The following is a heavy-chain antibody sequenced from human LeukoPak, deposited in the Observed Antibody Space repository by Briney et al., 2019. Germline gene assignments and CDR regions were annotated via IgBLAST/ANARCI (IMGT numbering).Heavy chain of an antibody. J-gene: IGHJ4*02. CDR3: VRRNYYDSSGYFYFDY. Sequence: PSETLSLTCTVSGGSISSGGYYWSWIRQHPGKGLEWIGYIYYSGSTYYNPSLKSRVTISVDTSKNQFSLKLSSVTAADTAVYYCVRRNYYDSSGYFYFDYWGQGTLVTVSS. CDR2: IYYSGST. D-gene: IGHD3-22*01. V-gene: IGHV4-31*03. CDR1: GGSISSGGYY.